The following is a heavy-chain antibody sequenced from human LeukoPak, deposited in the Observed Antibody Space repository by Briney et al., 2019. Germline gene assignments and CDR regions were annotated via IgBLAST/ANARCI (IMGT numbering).Heavy chain of an antibody. J-gene: IGHJ6*04. Sequence: GGSLRLSCAASGFTFSTYGMHWVRQAPGKGLEWVSFIRYVGINKYYADSVKGRFTISRDNSKNTLYLQMNSLRAEDTAVYYCAELGITMIGGVWGKGTTVTISS. D-gene: IGHD3-10*02. CDR2: IRYVGINK. CDR3: AELGITMIGGV. V-gene: IGHV3-30*02. CDR1: GFTFSTYG.